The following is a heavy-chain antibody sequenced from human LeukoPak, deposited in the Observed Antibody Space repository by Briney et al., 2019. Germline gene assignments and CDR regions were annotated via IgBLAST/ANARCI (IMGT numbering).Heavy chain of an antibody. CDR1: GGSFSGYY. D-gene: IGHD2-2*01. Sequence: SETLSLTCAVYGGSFSGYYWSWIRQPPGKGLEWIGEINHSGSTNYSPSLKSRVTISVDTSKNQFSLKLSSVTAADTAVYYCARGVVVVPAAIPWFDPWGQGTLVTVSS. V-gene: IGHV4-34*01. J-gene: IGHJ5*02. CDR3: ARGVVVVPAAIPWFDP. CDR2: INHSGST.